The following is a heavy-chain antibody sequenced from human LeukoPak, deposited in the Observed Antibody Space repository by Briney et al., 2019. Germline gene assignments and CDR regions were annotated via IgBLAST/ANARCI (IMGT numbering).Heavy chain of an antibody. D-gene: IGHD5-18*01. CDR2: IYYSGST. J-gene: IGHJ4*02. Sequence: PSETLSLTCTVSGGSLSSYYWSWIRQPPGKGLEWIGYIYYSGSTNYNPSLKSRVTISVDTSKNQFSLKLSSVTAADTAVYYCARVDTAMVTIDYWGQGTLVTVSS. CDR3: ARVDTAMVTIDY. CDR1: GGSLSSYY. V-gene: IGHV4-59*01.